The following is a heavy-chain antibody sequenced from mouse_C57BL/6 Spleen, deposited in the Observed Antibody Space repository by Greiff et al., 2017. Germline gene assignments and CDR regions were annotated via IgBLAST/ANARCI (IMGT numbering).Heavy chain of an antibody. CDR2: IYPSDSET. CDR1: GYTFTSYW. Sequence: QVQLQQPGAELVRPGSSVKLSCKASGYTFTSYWMDWVKQRPGQGLEWIGNIYPSDSETHYNQKFKDKATLTVDKSSSTAYMQLSSLTSEDSAVYYCARGADWDPYFDYWGKGTTLTVSS. D-gene: IGHD4-1*01. CDR3: ARGADWDPYFDY. J-gene: IGHJ2*01. V-gene: IGHV1-61*01.